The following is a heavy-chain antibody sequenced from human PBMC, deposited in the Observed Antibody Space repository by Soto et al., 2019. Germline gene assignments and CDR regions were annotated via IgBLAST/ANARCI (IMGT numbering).Heavy chain of an antibody. Sequence: SETKSVTCTVAGGYISSYYLSWIRKHPGKGLEWIGYIYYSGSTYYNPSLKSRVTISVDTSKNQFSLKLSSVTAADTAVYYCARDRGGYWNFDYWGQGTLVTVSS. J-gene: IGHJ4*02. V-gene: IGHV4-59*12. D-gene: IGHD3-10*01. CDR3: ARDRGGYWNFDY. CDR1: GGYISSYY. CDR2: IYYSGST.